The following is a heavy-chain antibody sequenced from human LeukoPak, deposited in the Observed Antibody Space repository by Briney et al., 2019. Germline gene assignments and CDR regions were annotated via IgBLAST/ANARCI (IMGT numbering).Heavy chain of an antibody. CDR1: GYTFTGYY. Sequence: ASVKVSCKASGYTFTGYYMHWVRQAPGQGLEWMAWIDPKSGATNYAQRFQGRVTMTRDTSIITAYMELSRLRSDDTAVYYCARGLRVSPAFDYWGQGTLVIVSS. V-gene: IGHV1-2*02. CDR2: IDPKSGAT. D-gene: IGHD2-2*01. CDR3: ARGLRVSPAFDY. J-gene: IGHJ4*02.